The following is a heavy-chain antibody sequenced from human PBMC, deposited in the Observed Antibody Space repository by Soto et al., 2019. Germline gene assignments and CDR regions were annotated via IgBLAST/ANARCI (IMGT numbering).Heavy chain of an antibody. D-gene: IGHD3-3*01. CDR1: GYNFAGYW. V-gene: IGHV5-51*01. J-gene: IGHJ4*02. Sequence: GESLKISCQGSGYNFAGYWIAWVRQMPGKGLELMGIICPSDSDTRDRPSFQGQVTISADKSISSAYLQWSSLRASDTAMYYCARGGVSTRTFDYWGQGTPVPVSS. CDR2: ICPSDSDT. CDR3: ARGGVSTRTFDY.